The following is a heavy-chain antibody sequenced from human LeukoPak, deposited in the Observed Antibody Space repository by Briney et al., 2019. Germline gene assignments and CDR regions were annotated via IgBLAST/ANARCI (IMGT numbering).Heavy chain of an antibody. CDR3: AKNSVYYGSGSIRGDYFDY. D-gene: IGHD3-10*01. Sequence: GGSLRLSCSTSGFTFSNYAMNWVRQAPGKGLEWVSTINSVDINTYYADSVKGRFTISRDSSKNTLFLQMNSLRAEDTAVYYCAKNSVYYGSGSIRGDYFDYWGQGTLVTVSS. CDR1: GFTFSNYA. CDR2: INSVDINT. J-gene: IGHJ4*02. V-gene: IGHV3-23*01.